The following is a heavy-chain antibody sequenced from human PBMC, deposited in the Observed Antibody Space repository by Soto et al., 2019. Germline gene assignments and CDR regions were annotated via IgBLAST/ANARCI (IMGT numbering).Heavy chain of an antibody. Sequence: QVQGVQSGDEVKKPGASVKVSCKASGYTFTNYGFSWVRQAPGQGLEWMGWISGYNGNTKYAEKFQGRVTMTTDTSTSTAHMELRSLRSDDTAVYYCARESQAPYYYYGMDVWGQGTAVTVSS. CDR3: ARESQAPYYYYGMDV. J-gene: IGHJ6*02. CDR2: ISGYNGNT. CDR1: GYTFTNYG. V-gene: IGHV1-18*01.